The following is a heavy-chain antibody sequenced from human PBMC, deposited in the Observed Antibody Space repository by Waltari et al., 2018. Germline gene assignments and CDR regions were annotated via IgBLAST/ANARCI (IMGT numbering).Heavy chain of an antibody. CDR2: IDTSGST. Sequence: QVQLQESGPGLVKPSETLSLTCTVSGGSISRYYGSWIRQPAGRGLEWIGRIDTSGSTNSPPSLRSRVTMSVDTSKNQFSLKLSSVTAADTAVYYCARDQYCSSTSCSGNYYYYYYMDVWGKGTTVTISS. J-gene: IGHJ6*03. D-gene: IGHD2-2*01. V-gene: IGHV4-4*07. CDR1: GGSISRYY. CDR3: ARDQYCSSTSCSGNYYYYYYMDV.